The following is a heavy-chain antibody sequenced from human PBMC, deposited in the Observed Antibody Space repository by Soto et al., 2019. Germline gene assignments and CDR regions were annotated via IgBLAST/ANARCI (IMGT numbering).Heavy chain of an antibody. CDR1: GGSFSGYY. CDR2: INHSGST. Sequence: PSETLSLTCAVYGGSFSGYYWSWIRQPPGKGLEWIGEINHSGSTNYNPSLKSRVTISVDTSKNQFSLKLSSVTAADTAVYYCARGHPAGAPYNWFDPWGQGTLVTVS. J-gene: IGHJ5*02. V-gene: IGHV4-34*01. CDR3: ARGHPAGAPYNWFDP. D-gene: IGHD6-13*01.